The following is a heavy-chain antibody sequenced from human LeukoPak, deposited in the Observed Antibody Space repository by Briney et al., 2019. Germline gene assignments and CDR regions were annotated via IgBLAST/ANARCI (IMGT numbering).Heavy chain of an antibody. D-gene: IGHD6-19*01. J-gene: IGHJ4*02. V-gene: IGHV3-9*01. CDR2: ISWNSGSI. Sequence: PGRSLRLSCAASGFTFDDYAMHWVRQAPGKGLEWVPGISWNSGSIGYADSVKGRFTISRDNAKNSLYLQMNSLRAEDTALYYCAKDWGNLIAVGFGYWGQGTLVTVSS. CDR3: AKDWGNLIAVGFGY. CDR1: GFTFDDYA.